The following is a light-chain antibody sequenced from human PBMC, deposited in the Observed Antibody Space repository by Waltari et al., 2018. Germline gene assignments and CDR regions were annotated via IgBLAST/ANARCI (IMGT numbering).Light chain of an antibody. Sequence: QSALTQPPSASGSPGQSVTIPCTGTRSDIGPYNSVSCYQQGPGKAPKLIIYEVTKRPSGVPDRFSGSKSGNTASLTVSGLQADDEADYYCSSYAGSGNVVFGGGTKLTVL. J-gene: IGLJ3*02. CDR1: RSDIGPYNS. CDR3: SSYAGSGNVV. V-gene: IGLV2-8*01. CDR2: EVT.